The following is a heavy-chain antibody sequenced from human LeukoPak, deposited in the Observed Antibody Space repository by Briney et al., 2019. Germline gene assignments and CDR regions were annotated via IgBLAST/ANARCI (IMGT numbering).Heavy chain of an antibody. Sequence: SETLSITCINSAGSTNRYSWMWIRQNPGKGLKKFGYIYYSGSTNYNPSLKSRVTISVDTSKNQFSLKLSSVTAADTAVYYCARTGSGWYGTFDYWGQGTLVTVSS. CDR1: AGSTNRYS. J-gene: IGHJ4*02. CDR3: ARTGSGWYGTFDY. V-gene: IGHV4-59*01. D-gene: IGHD6-19*01. CDR2: IYYSGST.